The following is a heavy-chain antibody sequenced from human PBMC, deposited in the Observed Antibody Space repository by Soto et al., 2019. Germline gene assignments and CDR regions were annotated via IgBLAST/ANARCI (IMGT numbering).Heavy chain of an antibody. CDR1: GGSFSGYY. J-gene: IGHJ4*02. CDR3: ARDSKLSDY. CDR2: INHSGST. Sequence: SETLSLTCAVYGGSFSGYYWSWIRQPPGKGLEWIGEINHSGSTNYNPSLKSRVTISVDTSKNQFSLKLSSVTAADTAVYYCARDSKLSDYWGQGTLVTVSS. V-gene: IGHV4-34*01.